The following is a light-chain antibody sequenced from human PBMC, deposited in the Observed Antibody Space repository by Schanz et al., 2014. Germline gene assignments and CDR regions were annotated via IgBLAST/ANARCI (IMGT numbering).Light chain of an antibody. J-gene: IGKJ4*01. CDR1: QTVASDY. Sequence: EIVLTQSPGTLSLSPGERATLSCRASQTVASDYLAWYQHIPGQAPRLLIYGASSRPTGIPDRFSGSGSGTDFPLTIPRLEPKDSAVYYCQRYGTSPPLTFGGGTKIDIK. CDR3: QRYGTSPPLT. V-gene: IGKV3-20*01. CDR2: GAS.